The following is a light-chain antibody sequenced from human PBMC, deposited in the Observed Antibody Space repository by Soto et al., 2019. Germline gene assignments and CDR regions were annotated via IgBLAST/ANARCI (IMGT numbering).Light chain of an antibody. J-gene: IGKJ5*01. CDR2: AAS. CDR1: QSISKF. CDR3: QQSYSSPIT. V-gene: IGKV1-39*01. Sequence: DFELTQSPSSLSAFVGDRVSISCRASQSISKFLSWYQQRPGTAPKLLIYAASSLQSGVPLRFRGSGSGTDFTLTISSLQPEDFATYYCQQSYSSPITFGQGTRLEIK.